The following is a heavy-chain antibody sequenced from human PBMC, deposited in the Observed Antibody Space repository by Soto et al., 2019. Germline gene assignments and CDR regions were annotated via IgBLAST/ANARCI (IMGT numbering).Heavy chain of an antibody. CDR1: GFTFTNAW. CDR3: ATEVDY. V-gene: IGHV3-15*01. Sequence: EVQLVESGGGLVKPGGSLRLSCAASGFTFTNAWMSWVRQAPGKGLEWVGRIKSNTDGGTADYAAPVKGRFFISGDDSKSTVFLQMNSLKTEDTAMYYCATEVDYWGQGTLVTVSS. CDR2: IKSNTDGGTA. J-gene: IGHJ4*02.